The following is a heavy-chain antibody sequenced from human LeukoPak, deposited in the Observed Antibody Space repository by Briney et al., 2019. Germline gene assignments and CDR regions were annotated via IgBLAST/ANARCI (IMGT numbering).Heavy chain of an antibody. V-gene: IGHV1-2*02. Sequence: GASVKVSCKASGYRFTDYYMHWVRQAPGQGLEWMGWFNPETGGTKYAQRFQGRVTTTTDTTISTAYMELTRLRSDDTAVYYCASALNSRSSSCWGQGTRVTVSS. CDR1: GYRFTDYY. D-gene: IGHD6-13*01. J-gene: IGHJ4*02. CDR2: FNPETGGT. CDR3: ASALNSRSSSC.